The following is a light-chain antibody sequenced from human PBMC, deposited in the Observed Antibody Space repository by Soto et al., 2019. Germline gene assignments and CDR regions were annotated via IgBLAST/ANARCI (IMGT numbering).Light chain of an antibody. V-gene: IGLV2-14*03. CDR2: DVS. CDR3: SSYASSTSVL. CDR1: TSDIGDYNF. J-gene: IGLJ2*01. Sequence: QSVLTQPASVSGSPGQSITISCTGSTSDIGDYNFVSWYQQHPGKVPKLIISDVSNRPSGVSNRFSGSKSGNSASLTISGLQAEDEADYYCSSYASSTSVLFGGGTKLTVL.